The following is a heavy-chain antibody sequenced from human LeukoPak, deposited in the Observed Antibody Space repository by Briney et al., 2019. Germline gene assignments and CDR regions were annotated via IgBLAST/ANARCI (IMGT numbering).Heavy chain of an antibody. CDR2: IYSGGST. J-gene: IGHJ5*02. CDR1: GFTVSSNY. D-gene: IGHD4-23*01. V-gene: IGHV3-66*02. CDR3: ARQVYGGNGWFDP. Sequence: SGGSLRLSCAASGFTVSSNYMSWVRQAPGKGLGWVSVIYSGGSTYYADSVKGRFTISRDNSKNTLYLQMNSLRAEDTAVYYCARQVYGGNGWFDPWGQGTLVTVSS.